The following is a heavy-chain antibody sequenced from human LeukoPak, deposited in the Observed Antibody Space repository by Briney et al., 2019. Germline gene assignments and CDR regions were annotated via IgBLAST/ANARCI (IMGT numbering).Heavy chain of an antibody. CDR1: GFTFSNYA. J-gene: IGHJ4*02. V-gene: IGHV3-23*01. D-gene: IGHD6-13*01. CDR3: AIHPIKQQLVLVDY. CDR2: ISGSGGST. Sequence: GGSLRLSCAASGFTFSNYAMSWARQAPAKGLEWVSAISGSGGSTYYADSVKGRFTISRDNSKNTLYLQMNSLRAEDTAVYYCAIHPIKQQLVLVDYWGQGTLVTVSS.